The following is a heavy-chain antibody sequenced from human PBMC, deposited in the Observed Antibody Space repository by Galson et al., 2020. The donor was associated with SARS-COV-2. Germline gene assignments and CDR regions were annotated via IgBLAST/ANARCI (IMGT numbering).Heavy chain of an antibody. J-gene: IGHJ4*02. CDR1: GFTFSNYW. CDR3: ARLVQHTSEY. Sequence: GESLRLSCVVYGFTFSNYWKGWVRQAPGKGLECVANINQDGSEKYYVDSVKGRFTISRDNAKNSLYLQMNSLRAEATAVYYCARLVQHTSEYWGQGTLVTVSS. CDR2: INQDGSEK. D-gene: IGHD2-2*01. V-gene: IGHV3-7*01.